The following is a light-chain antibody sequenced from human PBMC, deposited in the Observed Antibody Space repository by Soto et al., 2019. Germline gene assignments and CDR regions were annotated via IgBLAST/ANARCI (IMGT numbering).Light chain of an antibody. CDR2: DAS. CDR3: QQYNSYSQT. CDR1: QSISSW. Sequence: DIQMTQSPSTLSASVGDRVTITCRASQSISSWLAWYQQKPGKAPKLLIYDASSLESGVPSRFSGSGSETEFTLTISSLQPDDFATYYCQQYNSYSQTFGQGTKVEIK. V-gene: IGKV1-5*01. J-gene: IGKJ1*01.